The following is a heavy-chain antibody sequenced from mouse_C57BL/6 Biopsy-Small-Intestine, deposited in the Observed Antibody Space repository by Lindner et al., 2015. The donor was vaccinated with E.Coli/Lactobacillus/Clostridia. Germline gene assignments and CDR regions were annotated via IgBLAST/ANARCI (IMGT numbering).Heavy chain of an antibody. J-gene: IGHJ3*01. CDR3: APLAY. CDR2: IDPANGNT. Sequence: VQLQESGAELVRPGASVKLSCTASGFNIKDDYMHWVKQRPEQGLEWIGRIDPANGNTKYAPKFQDKATMTADTSSNTAYLQLSSLTSEDTAVYYCAPLAYWGQGTLVTVSA. V-gene: IGHV14-1*01. CDR1: GFNIKDDY.